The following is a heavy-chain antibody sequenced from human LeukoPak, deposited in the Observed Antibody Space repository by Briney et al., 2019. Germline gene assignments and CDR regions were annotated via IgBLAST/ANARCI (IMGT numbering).Heavy chain of an antibody. V-gene: IGHV3-48*04. CDR3: ARNVYNFDY. Sequence: GGSLRLSCAASGFTFSTYSMNWVRQAPGKGLEWVSYISSSGSTIYYADSVQGRFTISRDNAQNSLYLQMSSLRAEDTAVYYCARNVYNFDYWGQRTLVTVPS. CDR2: ISSSGSTI. D-gene: IGHD3-10*02. J-gene: IGHJ4*02. CDR1: GFTFSTYS.